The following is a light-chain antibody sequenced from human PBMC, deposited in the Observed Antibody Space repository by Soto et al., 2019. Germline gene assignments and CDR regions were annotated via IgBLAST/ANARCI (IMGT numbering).Light chain of an antibody. J-gene: IGKJ5*01. Sequence: TQLTQSPSSLSASVGDRVIITCRASQGINTYLAWYQQKPGKAPKLLIYAASTLQSGVPSRFSGSGSGTDFTLTISNLQPEDFATYYCQQANSFPISFGQGTRLEIK. CDR2: AAS. V-gene: IGKV1-9*01. CDR1: QGINTY. CDR3: QQANSFPIS.